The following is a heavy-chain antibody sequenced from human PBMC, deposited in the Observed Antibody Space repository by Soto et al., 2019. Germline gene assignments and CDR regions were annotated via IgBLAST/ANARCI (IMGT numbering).Heavy chain of an antibody. J-gene: IGHJ5*02. CDR1: GFSLSTSGVG. CDR2: IYWDDDK. CDR3: AHRRSTYYYDSTFDP. Sequence: QITLKESGPTLVKPTQTLTLTCTFSGFSLSTSGVGVGWIRQPPGKALEWLALIYWDDDKRSSPSLKSRLTITNDTSKIQVVLTMTNMDPVDTATYYFAHRRSTYYYDSTFDPCGQGTLVTVSS. V-gene: IGHV2-5*02. D-gene: IGHD3-22*01.